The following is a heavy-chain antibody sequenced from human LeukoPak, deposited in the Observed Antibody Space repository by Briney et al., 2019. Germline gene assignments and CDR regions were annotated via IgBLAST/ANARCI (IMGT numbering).Heavy chain of an antibody. V-gene: IGHV3-21*01. J-gene: IGHJ4*02. CDR2: ISSSSYI. CDR1: GFTFSSYS. CDR3: ARETRVRWTDY. Sequence: PGGSLRLSCAASGFTFSSYSMNWVRQAPGKGLEWVSSISSSSYIYYADSVKGRFTISRDNAKNSLYLQMNSLRAEDTAVYYCARETRVRWTDYWGQGILVTVSS. D-gene: IGHD5-24*01.